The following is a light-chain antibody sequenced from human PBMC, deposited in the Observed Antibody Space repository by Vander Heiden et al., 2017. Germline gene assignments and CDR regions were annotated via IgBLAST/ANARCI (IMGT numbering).Light chain of an antibody. CDR2: GNS. Sequence: QSVLTQPPSVSGAPGQRVTTSCTGRRSNIGAGYDVRWYQQLPGTAPKLLIYGNSNRPSGVPDRFSGSKSGTSASLAITGLQAEDEADYYCQSYDSSLSGGVFGGGTKLTVL. J-gene: IGLJ3*02. CDR3: QSYDSSLSGGV. CDR1: RSNIGAGYD. V-gene: IGLV1-40*01.